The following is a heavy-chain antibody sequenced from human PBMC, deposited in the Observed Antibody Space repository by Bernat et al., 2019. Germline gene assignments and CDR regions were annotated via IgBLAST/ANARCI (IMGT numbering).Heavy chain of an antibody. CDR3: ATIRFLEWLYPSYYYYYMDV. CDR1: GGTFSSYT. CDR2: IIPILGIA. Sequence: QVQMVQSGAEAKKPGSSVKVSCKAYGGTFSSYTISWVRQAPGQGLEWMGRIIPILGIANYAQKFQGRVTITADKSTSTAYMELSSLRSEDTAVYYCATIRFLEWLYPSYYYYYMDVWGKGTTVTVSS. D-gene: IGHD3-3*01. V-gene: IGHV1-69*02. J-gene: IGHJ6*03.